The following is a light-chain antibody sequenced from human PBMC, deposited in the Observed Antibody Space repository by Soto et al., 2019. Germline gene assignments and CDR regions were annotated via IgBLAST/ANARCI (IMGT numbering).Light chain of an antibody. CDR1: SSNIGSNT. V-gene: IGLV1-44*01. CDR3: AAWDDSLSYV. J-gene: IGLJ1*01. Sequence: QSVLTQPPSASETPGQRVTISCSGSSSNIGSNTVNWYQQLPGTAPKLLIYSNNQRPSGVPDRFSGSKSGTSASLAISGLQSEDEADYYCAAWDDSLSYVFGTGTKVTVL. CDR2: SNN.